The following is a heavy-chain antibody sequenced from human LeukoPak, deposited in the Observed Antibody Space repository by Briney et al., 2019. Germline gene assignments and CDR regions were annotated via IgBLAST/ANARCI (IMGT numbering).Heavy chain of an antibody. CDR2: ISSSDANT. CDR1: GFAFRNYA. V-gene: IGHV3-23*01. J-gene: IGHJ4*02. D-gene: IGHD1-14*01. CDR3: AIREPIGY. Sequence: GGSLRLSCAASGFAFRNYAMYWVRQAPGKGLEWVSAISSSDANTYYADSVKGRFTISRDNSKNTLYLQMNSLRAEDTALYYCAIREPIGYWGQGTLVTVSS.